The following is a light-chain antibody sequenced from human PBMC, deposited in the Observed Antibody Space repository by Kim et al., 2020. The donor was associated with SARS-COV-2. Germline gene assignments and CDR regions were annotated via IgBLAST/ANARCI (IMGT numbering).Light chain of an antibody. J-gene: IGLJ3*02. CDR1: SSNIGNNY. Sequence: GRKLTLSCSGTSSNIGNNYVTWYQQLPGTATKHLIYDNNKRPSGIPDRFSGAKAGTSATLGITALQTGDEADYYCGTWDSSLSAEVFGGGTQLTVL. CDR2: DNN. CDR3: GTWDSSLSAEV. V-gene: IGLV1-51*01.